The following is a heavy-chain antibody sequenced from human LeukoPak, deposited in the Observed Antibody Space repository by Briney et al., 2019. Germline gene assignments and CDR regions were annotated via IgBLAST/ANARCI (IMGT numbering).Heavy chain of an antibody. V-gene: IGHV3-23*01. J-gene: IGHJ4*02. CDR3: ARDRKPRSTSCYLFDY. D-gene: IGHD2-2*01. Sequence: PGGSLRLSCAASGFTFSSYAMSWVRQAPGKGLEWVSAISGSGGSTYYADSVKGRFTISRDNSKNTLYLQMNSLRAEDTAVYYCARDRKPRSTSCYLFDYWGQGTLVTVPS. CDR2: ISGSGGST. CDR1: GFTFSSYA.